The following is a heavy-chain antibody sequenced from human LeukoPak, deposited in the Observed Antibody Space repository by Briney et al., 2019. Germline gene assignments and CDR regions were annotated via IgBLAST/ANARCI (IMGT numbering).Heavy chain of an antibody. V-gene: IGHV4-59*01. D-gene: IGHD3/OR15-3a*01. Sequence: SETLSLTCTVSDGSISSYYWSWIRQPPRKGMEWIGYIYYTGSTNYNPSLKSRVTISVDTPKNQFSLKLSSVTAADTAVYYCARRTGYYDGFDYWGQGTLVTVSS. CDR3: ARRTGYYDGFDY. J-gene: IGHJ4*02. CDR2: IYYTGST. CDR1: DGSISSYY.